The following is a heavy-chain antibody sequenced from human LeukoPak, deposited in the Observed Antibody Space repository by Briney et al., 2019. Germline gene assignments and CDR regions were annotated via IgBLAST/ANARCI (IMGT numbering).Heavy chain of an antibody. V-gene: IGHV4-38-2*01. Sequence: SETLSLTCAVSGYSLSSGYYWGWIRQPPGKGLEWIGSIYHSGSTYYNPSLKSRVTISVDTSKNQFSLKLSSVTAADTAVYYCARGQWLVRVYFDYWGQGTLVTGSS. CDR3: ARGQWLVRVYFDY. CDR1: GYSLSSGYY. D-gene: IGHD6-19*01. J-gene: IGHJ4*02. CDR2: IYHSGST.